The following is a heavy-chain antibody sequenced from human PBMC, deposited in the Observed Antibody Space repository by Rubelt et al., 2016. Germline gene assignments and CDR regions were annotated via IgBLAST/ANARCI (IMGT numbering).Heavy chain of an antibody. Sequence: QVQLVQSGSELKKPGASVKVSCKASGYTFTSYGISWVRQAPGQGLEWMGWISAYNGNTNLAQKLQGIVTMTTDTSTSTAYMELRSLRSDDTAVYYCARGDELELLIWFDPWGQGTLVTVSS. J-gene: IGHJ5*02. CDR1: GYTFTSYG. D-gene: IGHD1-7*01. CDR3: ARGDELELLIWFDP. V-gene: IGHV1-18*01. CDR2: ISAYNGNT.